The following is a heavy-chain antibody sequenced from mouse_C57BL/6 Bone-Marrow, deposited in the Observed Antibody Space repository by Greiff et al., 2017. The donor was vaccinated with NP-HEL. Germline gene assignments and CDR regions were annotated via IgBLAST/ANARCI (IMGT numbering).Heavy chain of an antibody. J-gene: IGHJ1*03. CDR2: ISYDGSN. CDR3: ARDLWYFDV. V-gene: IGHV3-6*01. CDR1: GYSITSGYY. Sequence: ESGPGLVKPSQSLSLTCSVTGYSITSGYYWNWIRQFPGNKLEWMGYISYDGSNNYNPSLKNRISFTRDTSKNQFVLKLNSVTTEDTATYYCARDLWYFDVWGTGTTVTVSS.